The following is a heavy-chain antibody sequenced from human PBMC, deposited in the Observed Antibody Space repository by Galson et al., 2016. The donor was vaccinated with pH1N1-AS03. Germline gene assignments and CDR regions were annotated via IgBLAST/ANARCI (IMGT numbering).Heavy chain of an antibody. CDR3: ARPRGWSGHDACDI. D-gene: IGHD3-3*01. CDR2: IIPIFGTP. Sequence: SVKVSCKASGGTFSSFAISWVRQAPGQGLEWMGGIIPIFGTPNYAQKFQGRVTITADKSTFTAYMELSSLRSEDTAVYYCARPRGWSGHDACDIWGQGTMVTVSS. J-gene: IGHJ3*02. CDR1: GGTFSSFA. V-gene: IGHV1-69*06.